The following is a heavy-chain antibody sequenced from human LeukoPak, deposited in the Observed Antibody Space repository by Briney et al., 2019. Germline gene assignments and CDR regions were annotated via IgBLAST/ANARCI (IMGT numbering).Heavy chain of an antibody. D-gene: IGHD2-2*01. CDR3: AKDGGYVTSREYFHL. J-gene: IGHJ1*01. CDR1: GFTFSSYS. CDR2: ISSSSSYI. V-gene: IGHV3-21*01. Sequence: GGSLRLSCAASGFTFSSYSMNWVRQAPGKGLEWVSSISSSSSYIYYADSVKGRFTISRDNAKNSLHLQMNSLRAEDTAVYYCAKDGGYVTSREYFHLWGQGTLVTVSS.